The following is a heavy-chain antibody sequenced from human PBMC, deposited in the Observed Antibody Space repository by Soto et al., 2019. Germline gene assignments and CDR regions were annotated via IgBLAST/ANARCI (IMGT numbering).Heavy chain of an antibody. J-gene: IGHJ4*02. CDR1: GGSFSGYY. Sequence: SETLSLTCAVYGGSFSGYYWSWIRQPPGKGLEWIGEINHSGSTNYNPSLKSRVTISVDTSKNQFSLKLSSVTAADTAVYYCARDKITGLFDYWGQGTQVTVSS. CDR2: INHSGST. D-gene: IGHD2-8*02. V-gene: IGHV4-34*01. CDR3: ARDKITGLFDY.